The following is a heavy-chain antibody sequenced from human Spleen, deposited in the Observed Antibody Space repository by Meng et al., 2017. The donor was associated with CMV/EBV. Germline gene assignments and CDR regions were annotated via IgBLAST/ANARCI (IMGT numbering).Heavy chain of an antibody. J-gene: IGHJ6*02. CDR1: GFTFSNFA. V-gene: IGHV3-48*04. D-gene: IGHD3-3*01. CDR3: ARETHNDFWNGYLYYGMDV. Sequence: GESLKISCAASGFTFSNFAMNWVRQAPGKGLEWVAYISNSGNIIYYGDSVKGRFTISRDNAKNSLYLQMDSLRADDTAVYHCARETHNDFWNGYLYYGMDVWGQGTTVTVSS. CDR2: ISNSGNII.